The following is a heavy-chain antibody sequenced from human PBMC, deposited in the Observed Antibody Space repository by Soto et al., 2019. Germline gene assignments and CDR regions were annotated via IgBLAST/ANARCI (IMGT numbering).Heavy chain of an antibody. J-gene: IGHJ4*02. CDR2: IRTYNGNT. Sequence: QVQLVQSGAEVKKPGASVKVSCKASGYTFTSYGISWVRQAPGQGLEWMGWIRTYNGNTKYAQKLQGRGTMTTDTTTSTAYMELRSLRSDDTAVFYCAREMVRGVGSDYWGQGTLVTVSS. V-gene: IGHV1-18*01. CDR3: AREMVRGVGSDY. CDR1: GYTFTSYG. D-gene: IGHD3-10*01.